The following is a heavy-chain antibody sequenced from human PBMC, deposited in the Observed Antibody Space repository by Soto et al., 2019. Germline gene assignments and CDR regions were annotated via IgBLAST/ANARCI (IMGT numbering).Heavy chain of an antibody. J-gene: IGHJ6*02. D-gene: IGHD6-25*01. CDR1: CGSISSGCYY. CDR3: ARGGSDGMDV. Sequence: TLSVSPTVSCGSISSGCYYWSWIRQHPGKGPEWIGYIYYSGSTYYNPSLKSRVTISVDTSKNQFSLKLSSVTAADTAVYYCARGGSDGMDVWGQGTTVTVSS. V-gene: IGHV4-31*03. CDR2: IYYSGST.